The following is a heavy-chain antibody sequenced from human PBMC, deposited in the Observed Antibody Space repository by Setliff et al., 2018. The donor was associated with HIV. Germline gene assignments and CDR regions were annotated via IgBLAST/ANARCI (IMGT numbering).Heavy chain of an antibody. D-gene: IGHD3-16*01. V-gene: IGHV7-4-1*02. CDR1: GYTFTSYA. J-gene: IGHJ4*02. CDR3: AREVGGGVVPSAYFDY. Sequence: SVKVSCKASGYTFTSYAMNWVRQAPGQGLEWMGWINTYTGNPTYAQGFTGRFVFSLDTSVSTAYLQISSLKAEDTAVYYCAREVGGGVVPSAYFDYWGQGTLVTVSS. CDR2: INTYTGNP.